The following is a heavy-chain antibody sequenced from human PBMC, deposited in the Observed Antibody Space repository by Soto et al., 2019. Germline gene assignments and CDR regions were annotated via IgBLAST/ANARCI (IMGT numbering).Heavy chain of an antibody. CDR3: ARVRWDSGYDSDAFDI. CDR2: ISAYNGNT. J-gene: IGHJ3*02. CDR1: GYTFTSYG. D-gene: IGHD5-12*01. Sequence: ASVKVSCKASGYTFTSYGISWVRQAPGQGLEWMGGISAYNGNTNYAQKLQGRVTMTTDTSTSTAYMELRSLRSDDTAVYYCARVRWDSGYDSDAFDIWGQGTMVTVSS. V-gene: IGHV1-18*01.